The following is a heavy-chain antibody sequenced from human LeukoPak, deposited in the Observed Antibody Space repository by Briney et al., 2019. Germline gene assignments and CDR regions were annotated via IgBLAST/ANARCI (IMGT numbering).Heavy chain of an antibody. CDR3: ARCIAPRNYYYYYMDV. J-gene: IGHJ6*03. V-gene: IGHV1-69*05. D-gene: IGHD6-13*01. Sequence: ASVKVSCKASGGTFSSYAISWVRQAPGQGLEWMGGIIPIFGTANYAQKFQGRVTITTDESTSTAYMELSSLRSEDTAVYYCARCIAPRNYYYYYMDVWGKGTTVTVSS. CDR2: IIPIFGTA. CDR1: GGTFSSYA.